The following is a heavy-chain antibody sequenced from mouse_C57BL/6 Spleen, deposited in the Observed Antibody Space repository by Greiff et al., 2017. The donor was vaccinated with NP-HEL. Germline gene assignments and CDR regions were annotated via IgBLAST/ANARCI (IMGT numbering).Heavy chain of an antibody. CDR1: GYSFTGYY. D-gene: IGHD1-1*01. V-gene: IGHV1-42*01. J-gene: IGHJ3*01. CDR2: INPSTGGT. Sequence: VQLQQSGPELVKPGASVKISCKASGYSFTGYYMNWVKQSPEKSLEWIGEINPSTGGTTYNQKFKAKATLTVDKSSSTAYMQLKSLTSEDSAVYYCARRGSSYGFAYWGQGTLVTVSA. CDR3: ARRGSSYGFAY.